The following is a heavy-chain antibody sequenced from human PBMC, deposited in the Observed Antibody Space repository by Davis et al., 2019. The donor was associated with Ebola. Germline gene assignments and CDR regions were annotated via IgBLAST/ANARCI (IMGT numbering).Heavy chain of an antibody. CDR1: VYTFTSYG. CDR3: ARGIQRGWLGDP. J-gene: IGHJ5*02. Sequence: ASVPVSCKASVYTFTSYGIIWVLQAPGQGLEWMGWISAYNGNTNYAQKLQGRVTMTTDTSTSTAYMELRSLRSDDTAVYYCARGIQRGWLGDPWGQGTLVTVSS. D-gene: IGHD5-18*01. V-gene: IGHV1-18*01. CDR2: ISAYNGNT.